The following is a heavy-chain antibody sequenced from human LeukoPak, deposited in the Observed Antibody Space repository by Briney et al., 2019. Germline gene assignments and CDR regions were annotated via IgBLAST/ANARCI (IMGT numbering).Heavy chain of an antibody. Sequence: SETLSLTCTVSGGSISSGDYYWSWIRQPPGKGLEWIGYLYYSGSTYYNPSLKSRVTISVDTSKNQFSLKLSSVTAADTAVYYCARGGDWNDGGFDYWGQGTLVTVSS. CDR2: LYYSGST. CDR1: GGSISSGDYY. D-gene: IGHD1-1*01. J-gene: IGHJ4*02. CDR3: ARGGDWNDGGFDY. V-gene: IGHV4-30-4*01.